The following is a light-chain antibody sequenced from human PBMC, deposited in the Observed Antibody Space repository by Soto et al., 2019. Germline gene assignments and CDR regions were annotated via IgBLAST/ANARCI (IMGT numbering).Light chain of an antibody. J-gene: IGKJ4*01. Sequence: EIVLTQSPGTLSLSPGERATLSCRASQSVGSRFLAWYQQKPGQAPRLLMYGASSRATGIPDRFSGTGSGTDFNLTISRLEPEDFAVYYCQQFSSYPLTFGGGTKVEIK. CDR3: QQFSSYPLT. V-gene: IGKV3-20*01. CDR1: QSVGSRF. CDR2: GAS.